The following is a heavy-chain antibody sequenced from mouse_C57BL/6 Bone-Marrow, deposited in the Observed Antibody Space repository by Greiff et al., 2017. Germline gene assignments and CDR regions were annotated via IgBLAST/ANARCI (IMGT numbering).Heavy chain of an antibody. V-gene: IGHV1-69*01. D-gene: IGHD3-2*02. Sequence: QVQLQQPGAELVMPGASVKLSCKASGYTFTSYWMHWVKQRPGQGLEWIGEIDPSDSYTNYNQKFKGKSTLTVDKSSSTAYMQLSSLTSEDSAVYYCARSDSSGYEETWFAYWGQGTLVTVSA. CDR2: IDPSDSYT. J-gene: IGHJ3*01. CDR1: GYTFTSYW. CDR3: ARSDSSGYEETWFAY.